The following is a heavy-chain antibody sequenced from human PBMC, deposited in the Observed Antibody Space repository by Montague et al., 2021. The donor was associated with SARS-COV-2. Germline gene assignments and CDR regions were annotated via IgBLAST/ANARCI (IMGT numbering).Heavy chain of an antibody. Sequence: PALVKPTQTLTLTCTFSGFSLTTGGIYVSWIRQPPGKALEWLARIDWDDDKYYSASLKTRLTISKDTSKNQVVLTMTDLDPLDTGTYYCARTDGFSLLGFDSWGQGTLVAVSS. CDR2: IDWDDDK. D-gene: IGHD5-24*01. J-gene: IGHJ4*02. V-gene: IGHV2-70*11. CDR1: GFSLTTGGIY. CDR3: ARTDGFSLLGFDS.